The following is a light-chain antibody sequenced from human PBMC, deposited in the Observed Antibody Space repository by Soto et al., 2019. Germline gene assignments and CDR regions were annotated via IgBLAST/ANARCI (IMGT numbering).Light chain of an antibody. Sequence: EIVLNQSTAALSLSAGERATLSCRASQSVSSYLAWYQQRPGQAPRLLIYDASNRATGIPARFSGSGSGTDFTLTISSLEPEDFAVYYCQQRSNWPITFGQGTRLEIK. CDR3: QQRSNWPIT. V-gene: IGKV3-11*01. CDR2: DAS. J-gene: IGKJ5*01. CDR1: QSVSSY.